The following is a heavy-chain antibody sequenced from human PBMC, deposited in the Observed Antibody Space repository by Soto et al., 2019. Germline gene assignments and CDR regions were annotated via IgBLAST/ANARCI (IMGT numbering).Heavy chain of an antibody. V-gene: IGHV1-69*12. Sequence: QVQLVQSGAEVKKPGSSVKVSCKASGGTFSSYAISWVRQAPGQGLEWMGGIIPIFGTANYAQKFQGRVTITADESTRTAYMELSSLRSEDTAVYYCAREGRITIFGVVITNFDYWGQGTLVTVSS. J-gene: IGHJ4*02. CDR2: IIPIFGTA. D-gene: IGHD3-3*01. CDR1: GGTFSSYA. CDR3: AREGRITIFGVVITNFDY.